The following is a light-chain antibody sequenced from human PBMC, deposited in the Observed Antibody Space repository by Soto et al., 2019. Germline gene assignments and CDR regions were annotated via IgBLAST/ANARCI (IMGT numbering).Light chain of an antibody. CDR2: DVS. CDR1: SSDVGGYSY. V-gene: IGLV2-14*01. J-gene: IGLJ1*01. CDR3: SSYTSSSLYV. Sequence: QAAGTPPACVCWSPGHLITIACTGSSSDVGGYSYVSWYKQLPGKAPKLMIYDVSDRPSGVSNRFSGSKSGNTASLTISGLQAEDEADYYCSSYTSSSLYVLGTGTKVTVL.